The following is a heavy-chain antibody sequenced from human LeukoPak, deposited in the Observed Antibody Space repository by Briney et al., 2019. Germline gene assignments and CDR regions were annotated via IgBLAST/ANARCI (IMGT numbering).Heavy chain of an antibody. V-gene: IGHV4-39*01. D-gene: IGHD3-9*01. CDR1: GGSISSSNYY. CDR3: AMILTGYDYAFDI. CDR2: IYYSGST. J-gene: IGHJ3*02. Sequence: PSETLSLTCSVSGGSISSSNYYWIWIRQPPGKGLEWIGSIYYSGSTYYNPSLKSRVTISVDTSKNQFSLKLSSVTAADTAVYYCAMILTGYDYAFDIWGQGTMVTVSS.